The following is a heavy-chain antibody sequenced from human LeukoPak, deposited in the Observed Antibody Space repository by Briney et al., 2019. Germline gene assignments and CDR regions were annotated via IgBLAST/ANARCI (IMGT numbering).Heavy chain of an antibody. CDR2: INQDGREK. Sequence: GGSLRLSCAVSGFTFSSYWMTWVRQVPGKGLQWVANINQDGREKYYMDSMKGRLNISRDNTGNSVFLQLTSLRPEDTGIYFCAKGRDYGDYWGQGTLVAVSS. V-gene: IGHV3-7*01. CDR3: AKGRDYGDY. CDR1: GFTFSSYW. J-gene: IGHJ4*02.